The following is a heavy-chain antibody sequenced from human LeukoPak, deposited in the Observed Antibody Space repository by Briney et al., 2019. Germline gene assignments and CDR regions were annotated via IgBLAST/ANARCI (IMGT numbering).Heavy chain of an antibody. Sequence: SETLSLTCAVYGGSFSGYYWSWIRQPPGKGLEWIGEINHSGSTNYNPSLKSRVAISVDTSKNQFSLKLSSVTAADTAVYYCARRCRGYSSGYHYYYYYMDVWGEGTTVTISS. V-gene: IGHV4-34*01. J-gene: IGHJ6*03. D-gene: IGHD3-22*01. CDR3: ARRCRGYSSGYHYYYYYMDV. CDR1: GGSFSGYY. CDR2: INHSGST.